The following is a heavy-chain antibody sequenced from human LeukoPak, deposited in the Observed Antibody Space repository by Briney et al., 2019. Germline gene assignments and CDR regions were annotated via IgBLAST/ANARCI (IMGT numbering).Heavy chain of an antibody. J-gene: IGHJ4*02. D-gene: IGHD3-3*01. CDR2: TYYRSKWYN. V-gene: IGHV6-1*01. CDR3: ARGPRYYDFWTSFDY. CDR1: GDSVSSNSAA. Sequence: SQTLSLTCAISGDSVSSNSAAWNWIRQSPSRGLEWLGRTYYRSKWYNDYAVSVKSRITINPDTSKNQLSLQLNSVTPEDTAVYYCARGPRYYDFWTSFDYWGQGTLVTVSS.